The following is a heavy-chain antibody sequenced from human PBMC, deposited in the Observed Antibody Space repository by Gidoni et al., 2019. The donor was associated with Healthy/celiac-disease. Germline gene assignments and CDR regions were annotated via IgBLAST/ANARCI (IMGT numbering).Heavy chain of an antibody. J-gene: IGHJ6*02. V-gene: IGHV3-9*01. Sequence: EVQLVESGGGLVQPGRSLRLSCAASGCTFDDYAMHWVRQAPGKGLEVVSGISWNSGSIGYADSVKGRFTISRDNAKNSLYLQMNSLRAEDTALYYCAKSATGSWYSYYYYGMDVWGQGTTVTVSS. CDR2: ISWNSGSI. CDR3: AKSATGSWYSYYYYGMDV. D-gene: IGHD6-13*01. CDR1: GCTFDDYA.